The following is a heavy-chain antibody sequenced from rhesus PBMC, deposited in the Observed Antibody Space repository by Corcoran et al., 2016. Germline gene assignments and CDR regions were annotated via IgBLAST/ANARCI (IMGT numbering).Heavy chain of an antibody. Sequence: EVQLVESGGALAKPGGSLRLSCAASGFTFSNYWMHWVRQAPGKGLEWISGINSGSVEPSYADSVQGRFTISRENAKNILYLQMNSLRPEDTAVYYCAKHGVLSGLDSWGQGVVVTVSS. D-gene: IGHD2-15*01. J-gene: IGHJ6*01. CDR1: GFTFSNYW. CDR3: AKHGVLSGLDS. V-gene: IGHV3-28*02. CDR2: INSGSVEP.